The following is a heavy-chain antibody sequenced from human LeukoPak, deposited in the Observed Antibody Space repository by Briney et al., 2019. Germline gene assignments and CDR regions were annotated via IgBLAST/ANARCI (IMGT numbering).Heavy chain of an antibody. J-gene: IGHJ6*03. D-gene: IGHD6-6*01. CDR3: ARDSSSSGGSYYYYYYYMDV. CDR1: GGSFSGYY. Sequence: NPSETLSLTCAVYGGSFSGYYWSWIRQPPGKGLEWIGEINHSGSTNYNPSLKSRVTISVDTSKNQFSLKLSSVTAADTAVYYCARDSSSSGGSYYYYYYYMDVWGKGTTVTVSS. CDR2: INHSGST. V-gene: IGHV4-34*01.